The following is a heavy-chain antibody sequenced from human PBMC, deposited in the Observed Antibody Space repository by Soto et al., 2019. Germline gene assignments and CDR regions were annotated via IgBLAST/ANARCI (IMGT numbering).Heavy chain of an antibody. CDR1: GFTFSNYG. Sequence: GGSLRLSCAASGFTFSNYGMHWVRQAPGKGLEWVAVISYDGSNKYYADSVKGRFTISRDNSKNTLYLQMNSLRAEDTAVYYCARGPHYGDYVFDYWGQGTLVTVSS. V-gene: IGHV3-30*03. D-gene: IGHD4-17*01. CDR3: ARGPHYGDYVFDY. CDR2: ISYDGSNK. J-gene: IGHJ4*02.